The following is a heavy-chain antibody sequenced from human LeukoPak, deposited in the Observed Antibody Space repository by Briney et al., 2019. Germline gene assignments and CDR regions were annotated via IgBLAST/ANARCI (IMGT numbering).Heavy chain of an antibody. CDR2: ISGSGGST. CDR1: GFTFSSYA. D-gene: IGHD6-19*01. Sequence: GGSLRLSCAASGFTFSSYAMSWVRQAPGKGLEWVSAISGSGGSTYYADSVKGRFTISRDNSKNTPYLQMNSLRAEDTAVYYCAKDESIAVAGTPVYWGQGTLVTVSS. J-gene: IGHJ4*02. V-gene: IGHV3-23*01. CDR3: AKDESIAVAGTPVY.